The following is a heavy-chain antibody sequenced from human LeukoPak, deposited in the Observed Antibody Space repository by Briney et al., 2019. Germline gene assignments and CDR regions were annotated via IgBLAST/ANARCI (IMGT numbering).Heavy chain of an antibody. CDR3: ARDPMITFGGVIVPVEVFDY. CDR2: INPNSGGT. Sequence: GASVKVSCKASGYTFTGYYMHWVRQAPGQGLEWMGWINPNSGGTNYSQKFQGKVTMTRDTSISTDYMELSRLRSDDTAVYYCARDPMITFGGVIVPVEVFDYWGQGTLVTVYS. V-gene: IGHV1-2*02. D-gene: IGHD3-16*02. J-gene: IGHJ4*02. CDR1: GYTFTGYY.